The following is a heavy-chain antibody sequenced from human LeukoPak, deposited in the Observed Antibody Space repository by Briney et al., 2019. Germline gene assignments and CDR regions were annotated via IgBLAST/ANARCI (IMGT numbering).Heavy chain of an antibody. J-gene: IGHJ4*02. CDR3: ARGMLDVWGSYRNTPFDY. D-gene: IGHD3-16*02. CDR1: GVSFSGYY. V-gene: IGHV4-34*01. Sequence: SETLSLTCAVYGVSFSGYYWSWIRQPPGKGLEWIGEINHSGSTNYNPSLKGRVTISVDTSKNQFSLKLSSVTAADTAVYYCARGMLDVWGSYRNTPFDYWGQGTLVTVSS. CDR2: INHSGST.